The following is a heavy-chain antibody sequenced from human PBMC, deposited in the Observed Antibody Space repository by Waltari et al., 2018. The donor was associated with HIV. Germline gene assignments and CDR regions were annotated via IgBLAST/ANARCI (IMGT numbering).Heavy chain of an antibody. CDR1: GFTFSSYA. CDR2: ISGSGGST. J-gene: IGHJ6*02. V-gene: IGHV3-23*01. Sequence: EVQLLESGGGLVEPGGSLRLSCAATGFTFSSYAMSWVRQAPGKGVVWVSAISGSGGSTYYADSVTGRFTISRDNTKNTLYLQMNSLRAEDTAVYYCAKDLQGSDYYYGMDVWGQGTTVTVSS. CDR3: AKDLQGSDYYYGMDV.